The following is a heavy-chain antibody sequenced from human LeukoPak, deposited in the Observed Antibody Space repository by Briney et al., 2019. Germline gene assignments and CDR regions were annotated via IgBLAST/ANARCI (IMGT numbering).Heavy chain of an antibody. CDR1: GFTFSTYV. J-gene: IGHJ4*02. V-gene: IGHV3-23*01. Sequence: GGSLRLSCAASGFTFSTYVMSWVRQAPEKGLEWVSAISGSGGSTYYADSVKGRFTISRDNSKNTLYLQMNSLGADDTAVYYCAKGNWRYFDYWGQGTLVTVSS. CDR3: AKGNWRYFDY. D-gene: IGHD1-1*01. CDR2: ISGSGGST.